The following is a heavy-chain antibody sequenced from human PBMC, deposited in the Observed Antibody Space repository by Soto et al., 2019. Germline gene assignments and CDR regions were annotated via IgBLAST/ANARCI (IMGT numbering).Heavy chain of an antibody. J-gene: IGHJ4*02. V-gene: IGHV5-51*01. CDR2: IYPGDSDT. CDR1: GYSFTSYW. D-gene: IGHD4-17*01. CDR3: ARLEGRSTVTIISVFDY. Sequence: PGESLKISCKGSGYSFTSYWIGWVRQMPGKGLEWMGIIYPGDSDTRYSPSFQGQVTISADKSISTAYLQWSSLKASDTAMYYCARLEGRSTVTIISVFDYWGQGTLVTVSS.